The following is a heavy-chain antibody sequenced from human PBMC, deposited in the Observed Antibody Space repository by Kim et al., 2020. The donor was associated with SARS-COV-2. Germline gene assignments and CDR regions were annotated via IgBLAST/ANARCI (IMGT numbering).Heavy chain of an antibody. CDR3: IGWYGDWYYDV. D-gene: IGHD6-19*01. CDR2: IQTSVSA. V-gene: IGHV4-4*07. CDR1: GTSITYYS. Sequence: SETLSLTCTVSGTSITYYSWSWIRQPAGKGLELIGHIQTSVSANYNPSLKSRATMSIDRSKNQFSLRLTSMTVADTAIYYCIGWYGDWYYDVWGRGTLVT. J-gene: IGHJ2*01.